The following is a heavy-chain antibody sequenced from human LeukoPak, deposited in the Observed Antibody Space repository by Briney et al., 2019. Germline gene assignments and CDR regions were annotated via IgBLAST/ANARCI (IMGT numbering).Heavy chain of an antibody. D-gene: IGHD3-10*01. J-gene: IGHJ3*02. CDR2: IHHSGSI. Sequence: SETLSLTCTVSGGSISSSSYYWGWIRQPPGKGLEWIGSIHHSGSIYYNVSLKSRVTISVHTSNNQFSLNLNSVTAADTAVYYCARDRGGLDAFDIWGQGTMVTVSS. CDR1: GGSISSSSYY. V-gene: IGHV4-39*07. CDR3: ARDRGGLDAFDI.